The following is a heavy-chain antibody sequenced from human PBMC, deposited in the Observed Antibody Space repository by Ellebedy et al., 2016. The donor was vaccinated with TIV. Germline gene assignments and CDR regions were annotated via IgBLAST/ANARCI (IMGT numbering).Heavy chain of an antibody. CDR1: GGSIRNYY. D-gene: IGHD2-2*01. CDR2: VYYSGSS. V-gene: IGHV4-59*01. CDR3: AASESADSDY. J-gene: IGHJ4*02. Sequence: MPSETLSLTCTVSGGSIRNYYWTWIRQPPGKGLEWIGHVYYSGSSNYNPPLRSRVTMSIDTSKNQFSLKMSSVTAADTAVYYCAASESADSDYWGPGTLVTVSS.